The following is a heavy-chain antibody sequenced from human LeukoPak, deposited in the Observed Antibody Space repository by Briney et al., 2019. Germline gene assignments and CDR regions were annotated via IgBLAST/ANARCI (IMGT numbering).Heavy chain of an antibody. J-gene: IGHJ4*02. CDR2: VNPDGNEK. CDR1: GFIFSSYW. D-gene: IGHD2-2*01. Sequence: GGSLRLSCAASGFIFSSYWMSWVRQAPGKGLEWVAKVNPDGNEKYYVDSVRGRFTISKDNPKNSVYLQMDSLKAEDTAVYYCARGQYQLLWGEGAPIIVSS. V-gene: IGHV3-7*04. CDR3: ARGQYQLL.